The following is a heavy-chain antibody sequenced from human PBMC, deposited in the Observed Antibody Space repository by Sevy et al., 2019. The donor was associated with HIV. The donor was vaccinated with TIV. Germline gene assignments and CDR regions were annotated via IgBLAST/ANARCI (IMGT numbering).Heavy chain of an antibody. J-gene: IGHJ4*02. V-gene: IGHV2-5*02. CDR2: IFWDDEK. D-gene: IGHD4-4*01. CDR3: ARILKGDYTNYFDS. CDR1: GFSLNTSGVG. Sequence: SGPTLVNPAQTLTLTCSFSGFSLNTSGVGVGWIRLPPGKALEWLALIFWDDEKRYSPPLKTRLTITKDTSRNQVVLIMPNMDPVDTATYYCARILKGDYTNYFDSWDQGSLVTVSS.